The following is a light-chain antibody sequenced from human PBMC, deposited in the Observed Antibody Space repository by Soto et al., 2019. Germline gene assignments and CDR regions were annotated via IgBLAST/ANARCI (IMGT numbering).Light chain of an antibody. CDR2: SNN. CDR3: ATWDDSLSGVI. J-gene: IGLJ2*01. V-gene: IGLV1-44*01. CDR1: SSNIGTNT. Sequence: QSVLTQPPSASGTPGQRITLSCSGSSSNIGTNTVNWYQQLPGTAPELLIESNNQRPSGVPDRFSASKSGTSASLAISGLQSEDEADYYCATWDDSLSGVIFGGWTKVTVL.